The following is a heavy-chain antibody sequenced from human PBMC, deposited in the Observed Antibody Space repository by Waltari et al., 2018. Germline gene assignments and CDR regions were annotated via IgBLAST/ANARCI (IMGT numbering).Heavy chain of an antibody. J-gene: IGHJ4*02. V-gene: IGHV1-69*12. CDR3: AGLSGEEYYFDY. CDR1: GGTFSSYA. D-gene: IGHD7-27*01. CDR2: IIPIFGTA. Sequence: QVQLVQSGAEVKKPGSSVKVSCKASGGTFSSYAISWVRQAPGQGLEWMGGIIPIFGTANYAQKCHGRGTITADESTSTAYMELSSLRSEDTAVYYCAGLSGEEYYFDYWGQGTLVTVSS.